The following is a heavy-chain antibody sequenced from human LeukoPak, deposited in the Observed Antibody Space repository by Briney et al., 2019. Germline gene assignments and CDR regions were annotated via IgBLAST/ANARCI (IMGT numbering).Heavy chain of an antibody. CDR2: IYYRGST. CDR1: GGSINNYY. D-gene: IGHD4-17*01. CDR3: ARGGDYGDLRYFDY. V-gene: IGHV4-59*01. J-gene: IGHJ4*02. Sequence: PSETLSLACTVSGGSINNYYWSWIRQPPGKGLEWIGYIYYRGSTNYNPSLKSRVTFSVDTSKNQFSLKLNSVTAADTAVYYCARGGDYGDLRYFDYWGQGTLVTVSS.